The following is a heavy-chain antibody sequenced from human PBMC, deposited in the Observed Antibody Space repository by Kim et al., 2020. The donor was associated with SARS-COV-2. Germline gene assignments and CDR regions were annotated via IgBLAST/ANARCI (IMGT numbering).Heavy chain of an antibody. D-gene: IGHD3-10*01. Sequence: ASVKVSCKASGYTFTSYGISWVRQAPGQGLEWMGWISAYNGNTNYAQKPQGRVTMTTDTSTSTAYIELRSLRSDDTAVYYCARARGITMVRADYYYYGMDVWGQGTTGTVSS. CDR3: ARARGITMVRADYYYYGMDV. CDR1: GYTFTSYG. CDR2: ISAYNGNT. J-gene: IGHJ6*02. V-gene: IGHV1-18*01.